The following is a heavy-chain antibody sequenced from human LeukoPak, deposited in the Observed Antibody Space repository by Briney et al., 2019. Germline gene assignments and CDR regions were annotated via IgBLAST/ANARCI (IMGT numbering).Heavy chain of an antibody. V-gene: IGHV1-2*02. CDR1: GYTFTGYY. Sequence: ASVKVSCKASGYTFTGYYMHWVRQAPGQGLEWMGWINPNSGGTNYAQKFQGRVTMTRDTSISTAYMELSRLRSDDTAVYYCARENSSSWYSSWWFDPWGQGTLVTVSS. J-gene: IGHJ5*02. D-gene: IGHD6-13*01. CDR3: ARENSSSWYSSWWFDP. CDR2: INPNSGGT.